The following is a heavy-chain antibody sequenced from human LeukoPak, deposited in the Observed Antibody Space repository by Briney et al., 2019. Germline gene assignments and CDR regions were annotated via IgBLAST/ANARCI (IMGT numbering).Heavy chain of an antibody. J-gene: IGHJ3*02. V-gene: IGHV3-30*03. Sequence: GGSLRLSCAASGFTFSSYGMHWVRQAPGKGLEWVAVISYDGSNKYYADSVKGRFTISRDNSKNTLYLQMNSLRVEDTALYYCARDLPGELGRGVFDIWGQGTMVTVSS. CDR2: ISYDGSNK. CDR1: GFTFSSYG. CDR3: ARDLPGELGRGVFDI. D-gene: IGHD1-1*01.